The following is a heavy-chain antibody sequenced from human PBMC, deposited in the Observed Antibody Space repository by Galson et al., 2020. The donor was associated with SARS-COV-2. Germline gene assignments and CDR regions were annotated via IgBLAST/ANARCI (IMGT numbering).Heavy chain of an antibody. CDR3: ATGPAVAGTNWFDP. Sequence: ASVKVSCKVSGYTLTELSMHWVRQAPGTGLEWMGGFDPEDGETIYAQKFQGRVTMTEDTSTDTAYMELSSLRSEDTAVYYCATGPAVAGTNWFDPWGQGTLVTVSS. CDR2: FDPEDGET. D-gene: IGHD6-19*01. CDR1: GYTLTELS. V-gene: IGHV1-24*01. J-gene: IGHJ5*02.